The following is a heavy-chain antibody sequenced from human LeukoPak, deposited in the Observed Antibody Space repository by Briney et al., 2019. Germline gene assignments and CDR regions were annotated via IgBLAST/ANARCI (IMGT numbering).Heavy chain of an antibody. J-gene: IGHJ4*02. D-gene: IGHD2-15*01. V-gene: IGHV4-38-2*01. CDR1: GYPINSDYH. Sequence: ASETLSLTCAVSGYPINSDYHWGWIRQPPGKGLEWIGNLYHSGSPYYSPSLESRVTISVDTSKNQLSLKVNSVTAADTAVYYCARSPGRAASYYFDNWGRGTLVTVSS. CDR3: ARSPGRAASYYFDN. CDR2: LYHSGSP.